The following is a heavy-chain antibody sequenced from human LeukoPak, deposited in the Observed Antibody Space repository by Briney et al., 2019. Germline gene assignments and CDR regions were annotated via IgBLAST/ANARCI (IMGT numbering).Heavy chain of an antibody. CDR3: TYSSSWLPY. CDR2: ISYDGSNK. Sequence: GGSLRLSCAASGFTVFNYWMSWVRQAPGKGLEWVAVISYDGSNKYYADSVKGRFTISRDNSKNTLYLQMNSLRAEDTTVYYCTYSSSWLPYWGQGTLVTVSS. CDR1: GFTVFNYW. V-gene: IGHV3-30*03. D-gene: IGHD6-13*01. J-gene: IGHJ4*02.